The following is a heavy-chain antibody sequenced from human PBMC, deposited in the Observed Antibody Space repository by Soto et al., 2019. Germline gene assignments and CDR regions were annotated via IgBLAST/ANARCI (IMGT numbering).Heavy chain of an antibody. V-gene: IGHV4-4*02. CDR2: IHHSGST. J-gene: IGHJ4*02. D-gene: IGHD6-13*01. CDR3: ARGERQQHRDY. Sequence: QVQLQESGPGLVKPSGTLSLTCAVSGDSISGSKWWSWVRQPPGKGMEWIGEIHHSGSTNYNPSLKSRVSISVDKSKNQFSLKLSPGTDADTAVYFCARGERQQHRDYWGQGTLVTVSS. CDR1: GDSISGSKW.